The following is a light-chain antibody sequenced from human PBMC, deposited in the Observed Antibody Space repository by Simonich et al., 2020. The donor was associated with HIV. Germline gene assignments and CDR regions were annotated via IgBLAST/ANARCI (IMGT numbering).Light chain of an antibody. Sequence: EIVLTQSPATLSLSPGERATLYCGASQRVGNRYLDWYQQKPGLAPRLPIFDATSMATGIPDRFSGSGSGTDFTLTISRLEPEDFAVYYCQQRSNWPRTFGQGTKVEIK. CDR1: QRVGNRY. CDR3: QQRSNWPRT. V-gene: IGKV3D-20*02. CDR2: DAT. J-gene: IGKJ1*01.